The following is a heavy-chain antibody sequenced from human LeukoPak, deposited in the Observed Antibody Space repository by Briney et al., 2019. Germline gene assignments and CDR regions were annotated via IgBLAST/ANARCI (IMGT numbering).Heavy chain of an antibody. Sequence: SETLSLTCTVSGASISNNNYYWGWIRQPPGKGLEWIGNIYYSGSTYYNPSLKSRVTISVDTSKNQFSLKLSSVTAADTAVYYCARYDPENMLDAFDIWGQGTMVTVSS. J-gene: IGHJ3*02. V-gene: IGHV4-39*01. CDR3: ARYDPENMLDAFDI. D-gene: IGHD2-8*01. CDR1: GASISNNNYY. CDR2: IYYSGST.